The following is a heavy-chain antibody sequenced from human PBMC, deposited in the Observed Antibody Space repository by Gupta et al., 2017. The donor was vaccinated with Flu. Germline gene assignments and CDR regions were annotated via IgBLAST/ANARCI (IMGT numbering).Heavy chain of an antibody. CDR2: IYHSGYT. D-gene: IGHD5-12*01. CDR1: GYSIRSNYY. CDR3: ARDSRGSDDYYFGMDV. Sequence: QVQLQESGPGLVKPSETLSLTCAVSGYSIRSNYYWGWIRQPPGKGLEWIGSIYHSGYTYYNPSLKSRVTISVDTSKNQFSLKLSSVTAADTAVYYCARDSRGSDDYYFGMDVWGQGTTVTVSS. V-gene: IGHV4-38-2*02. J-gene: IGHJ6*02.